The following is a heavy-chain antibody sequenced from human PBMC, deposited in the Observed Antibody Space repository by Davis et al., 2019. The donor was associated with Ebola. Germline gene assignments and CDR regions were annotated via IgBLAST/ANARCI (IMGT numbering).Heavy chain of an antibody. D-gene: IGHD4-11*01. Sequence: GESLKISCEASGFTFRKYAMHWVRQAPGKGLDSVAIISYAGSNTHYADSVKGRFTISRDNSKNTLYLQMNSLRAEDTAVYYCAKVRVRYFSNDHYGMDVWGPGTSVIVSS. J-gene: IGHJ6*02. CDR3: AKVRVRYFSNDHYGMDV. CDR1: GFTFRKYA. CDR2: ISYAGSNT. V-gene: IGHV3-30-3*01.